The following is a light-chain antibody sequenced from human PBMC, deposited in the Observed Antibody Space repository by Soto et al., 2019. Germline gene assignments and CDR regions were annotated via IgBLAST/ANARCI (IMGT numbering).Light chain of an antibody. J-gene: IGLJ1*01. Sequence: QSALTQPPSASGSPGQSVAISCTGTSSDVGGYDYVSWYQQHPGKAPKLMIYDVSKRPSGVPDRFYGSKSGNTASLTVSGLQAEDEADYYCSSYAGTYIVFGSGTKLIVL. CDR2: DVS. CDR3: SSYAGTYIV. CDR1: SSDVGGYDY. V-gene: IGLV2-8*01.